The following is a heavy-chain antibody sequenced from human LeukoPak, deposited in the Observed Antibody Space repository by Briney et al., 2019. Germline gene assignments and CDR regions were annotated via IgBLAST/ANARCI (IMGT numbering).Heavy chain of an antibody. J-gene: IGHJ4*02. CDR1: GFTVSSNY. CDR2: IYSSGST. D-gene: IGHD3-22*01. Sequence: PGGSLRLSCAASGFTVSSNYMSWVRQAPGKGLEWVSVIYSSGSTDYADSVKGRFTISRDNSKNTLYLQMNSLRAEDTAVYYCARDRPSATYYYDSSGYRPYDYWGQGTLVTVSS. CDR3: ARDRPSATYYYDSSGYRPYDY. V-gene: IGHV3-66*01.